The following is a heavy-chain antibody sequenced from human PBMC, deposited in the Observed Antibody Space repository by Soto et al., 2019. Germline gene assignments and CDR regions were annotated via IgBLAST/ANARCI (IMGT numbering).Heavy chain of an antibody. CDR2: IYYSGST. CDR3: ARGKNYYDSSGSPTYYFDY. CDR1: GGSISSYY. J-gene: IGHJ4*02. D-gene: IGHD3-22*01. V-gene: IGHV4-59*01. Sequence: SETLSLTCTVSGGSISSYYLSWIRQPPGKGLEWIGYIYYSGSTNYNPSLKSRVTISVDTSKNQFSLKLSSVTAADTAVYYCARGKNYYDSSGSPTYYFDYWGQGTLVTVSS.